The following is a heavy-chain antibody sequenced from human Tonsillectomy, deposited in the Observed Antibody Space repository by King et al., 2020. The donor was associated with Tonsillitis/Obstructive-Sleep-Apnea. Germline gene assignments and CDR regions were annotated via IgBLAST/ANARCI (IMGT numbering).Heavy chain of an antibody. J-gene: IGHJ5*01. D-gene: IGHD2/OR15-2a*01. CDR1: GYTLTALS. Sequence: QVQLIQSGAEVKKPGASVKVSCKVSGYTLTALSIHWVRQAPGKGLEWMGGFDPEDGETIYAQNFQGRVTMTEDASSDTAYMELSSLRYEDTAVYYCATGGPEGLRQTFSDSWGQGTLVTVSS. V-gene: IGHV1-24*01. CDR2: FDPEDGET. CDR3: ATGGPEGLRQTFSDS.